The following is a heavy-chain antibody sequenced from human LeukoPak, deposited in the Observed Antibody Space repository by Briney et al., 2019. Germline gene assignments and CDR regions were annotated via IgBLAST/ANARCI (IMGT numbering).Heavy chain of an antibody. D-gene: IGHD2/OR15-2a*01. V-gene: IGHV3-30-3*01. J-gene: IGHJ4*02. CDR3: ARAPYPISYFDY. CDR1: GFTFSNYE. Sequence: GGSLRLSCAASGFTFSNYEMHWVRQAPGKGLEWVAVILYDGSNKYYADSVKGRFTISRDNSKNTLYLQMNSLRAEDTAVYYCARAPYPISYFDYWGQGTLVTVSS. CDR2: ILYDGSNK.